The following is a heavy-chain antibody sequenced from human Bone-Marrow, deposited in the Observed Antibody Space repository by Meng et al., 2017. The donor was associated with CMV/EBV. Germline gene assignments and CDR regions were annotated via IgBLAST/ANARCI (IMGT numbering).Heavy chain of an antibody. V-gene: IGHV3-21*04. J-gene: IGHJ4*02. CDR1: RFTFSSYS. D-gene: IGHD3-22*01. Sequence: LSLTCAASRFTFSSYSMNWVRQAPGKGLEWVSSISSNSTYIYYADSVKGRFTISRDNAKNSLYLQMNSLRAEDTAVYYCARDVPAYYYDSNGFYYDSWGQGTLVTVSS. CDR2: ISSNSTYI. CDR3: ARDVPAYYYDSNGFYYDS.